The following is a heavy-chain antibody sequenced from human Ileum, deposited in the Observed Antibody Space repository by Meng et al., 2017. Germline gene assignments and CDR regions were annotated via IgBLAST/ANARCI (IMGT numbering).Heavy chain of an antibody. Sequence: GESLKISCAGSGFSFSSYAMHWVRQAPGKGLDWVSTVSGSGGDTYYADSVKGRFTFSRDNSKNTLSLQMNSLRAEDTAVYYCAKDRVVRGIMGAFDMWGQGTMVTVSS. J-gene: IGHJ3*02. V-gene: IGHV3-23*01. CDR3: AKDRVVRGIMGAFDM. CDR2: VSGSGGDT. CDR1: GFSFSSYA. D-gene: IGHD3-10*01.